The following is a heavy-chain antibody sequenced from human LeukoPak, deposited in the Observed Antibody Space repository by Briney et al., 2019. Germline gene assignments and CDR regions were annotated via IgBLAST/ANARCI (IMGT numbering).Heavy chain of an antibody. V-gene: IGHV3-30*04. J-gene: IGHJ6*03. D-gene: IGHD1-20*01. Sequence: CAASGFTFSSYAMHWVRQAPGKGLEWVAVISYDGSNKYYADSVKGRFTISRDNSKNTLYMQMNRLRAEDTAVYYCXXXNWXTPRXFYXYYYYYMDVWGKGTTVTVSS. CDR2: ISYDGSNK. CDR3: XXXNWXTPRXFYXYYYYYMDV. CDR1: GFTFSSYA.